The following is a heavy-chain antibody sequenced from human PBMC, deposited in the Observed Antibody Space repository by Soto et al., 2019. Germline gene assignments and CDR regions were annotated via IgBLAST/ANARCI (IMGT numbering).Heavy chain of an antibody. CDR2: INPSGGST. Sequence: QVQLVQSGAEVKKPGASVKVSCKASGYTFTSYYMHWVRQAPGQGLEWMGIINPSGGSTSYAQKFQGRITMTRDTSTSTVYMELSSLRSEDTAVYYCARGGAASRYYYGMDVWGQGTTVTVSS. CDR3: ARGGAASRYYYGMDV. J-gene: IGHJ6*02. V-gene: IGHV1-46*03. D-gene: IGHD6-13*01. CDR1: GYTFTSYY.